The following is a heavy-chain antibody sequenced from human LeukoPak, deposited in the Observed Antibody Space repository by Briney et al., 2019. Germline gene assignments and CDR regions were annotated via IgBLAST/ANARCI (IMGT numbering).Heavy chain of an antibody. J-gene: IGHJ4*02. CDR1: GGSFSGYY. D-gene: IGHD1-26*01. CDR2: IYYSGST. CDR3: ARVGATDGYYFDY. Sequence: PSETLSLTCAVYGGSFSGYYWGGIRQPPGRGLEWIGSIYYSGSTYCNPSLKSRVTIALDTSKNQFSLKLGSVTAADTAVYYCARVGATDGYYFDYWGQGSLVTVSS. V-gene: IGHV4-34*01.